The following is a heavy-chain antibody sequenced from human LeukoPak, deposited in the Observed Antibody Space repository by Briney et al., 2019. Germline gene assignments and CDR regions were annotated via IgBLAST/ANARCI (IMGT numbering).Heavy chain of an antibody. Sequence: TSVKVSCKASGFTFTNSAMQWVRQARGQRLEWIGWIVVGSGNTNYAQKFQERVTITRDMSTSTAYMELSSLRSEDTVVYYRAAYDIVALNWGQGTLVTVSS. CDR3: AAYDIVALN. V-gene: IGHV1-58*02. CDR2: IVVGSGNT. CDR1: GFTFTNSA. D-gene: IGHD5-12*01. J-gene: IGHJ4*02.